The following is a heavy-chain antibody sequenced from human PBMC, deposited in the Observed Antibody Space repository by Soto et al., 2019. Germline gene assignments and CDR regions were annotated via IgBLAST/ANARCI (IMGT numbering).Heavy chain of an antibody. Sequence: VVSLRISCAASGFTFSSYAMSWVRQAPGKGLEWVSSISGSGGSTYYADSVKGRFTISRDNSKNTLYLQMNSLRAEDTALYYCALSTNGGSPYWGQGTLVTVSS. CDR1: GFTFSSYA. V-gene: IGHV3-23*01. CDR3: ALSTNGGSPY. J-gene: IGHJ4*02. CDR2: ISGSGGST. D-gene: IGHD2-8*01.